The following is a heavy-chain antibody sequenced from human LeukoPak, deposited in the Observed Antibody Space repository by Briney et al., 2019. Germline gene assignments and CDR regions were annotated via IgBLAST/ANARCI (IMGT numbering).Heavy chain of an antibody. J-gene: IGHJ4*02. CDR3: AKTDGYASGWSGIDY. V-gene: IGHV3-33*06. CDR1: GFXFSSYG. CDR2: IWYDGSNK. D-gene: IGHD6-19*01. Sequence: PGGSLRLSCAASGFXFSSYGMHWVRQAPGKGLEWVAVIWYDGSNKYYADSVKGRFTISRDNSKNTLYLQMNSLRVEDTAVYYCAKTDGYASGWSGIDYWGQGTLVTVSS.